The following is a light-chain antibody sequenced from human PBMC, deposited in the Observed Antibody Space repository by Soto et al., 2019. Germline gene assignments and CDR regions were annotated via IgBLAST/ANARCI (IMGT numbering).Light chain of an antibody. Sequence: DIQMTQSPSSLSAPVGDRVTIACRASQGIGNYLAWYQQRPGKVPKLLIYVASTLQSGVPSRFSGSGSGTDFTLTISSLQPEDVATYFCQKYDSVPLTFGGGTKVEIK. V-gene: IGKV1-27*01. CDR2: VAS. CDR1: QGIGNY. CDR3: QKYDSVPLT. J-gene: IGKJ4*01.